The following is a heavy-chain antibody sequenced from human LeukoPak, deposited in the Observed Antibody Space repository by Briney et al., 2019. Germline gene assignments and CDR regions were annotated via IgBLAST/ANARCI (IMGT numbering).Heavy chain of an antibody. J-gene: IGHJ4*02. V-gene: IGHV1-18*01. D-gene: IGHD3-22*01. CDR3: ARGLGTYDSSELTWPMISF. Sequence: ASVKVSCKPSGYTLTSYYISWVRQAPGQGLEWMGYIGYNGNTHCTQKFQGRVTMTTDTSTSTAYMELRSLRSDDTAVYYCARGLGTYDSSELTWPMISFWGQGTLVTVSS. CDR2: IGYNGNT. CDR1: GYTLTSYY.